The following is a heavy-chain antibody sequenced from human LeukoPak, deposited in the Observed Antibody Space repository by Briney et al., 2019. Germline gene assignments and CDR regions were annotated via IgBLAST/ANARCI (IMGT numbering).Heavy chain of an antibody. CDR3: ARAVSSSWYGDY. J-gene: IGHJ4*02. CDR1: GFTVSQNY. V-gene: IGHV3-66*01. D-gene: IGHD6-13*01. CDR2: IFVGGRT. Sequence: PGGSLRLSCAASGFTVSQNYMSLVRQAPGKGLEWVSVIFVGGRTDYTDSVKGRFTISRDDSKNTVYLQMNNLRAEDTAVYYCARAVSSSWYGDYWGQGTLVTVSS.